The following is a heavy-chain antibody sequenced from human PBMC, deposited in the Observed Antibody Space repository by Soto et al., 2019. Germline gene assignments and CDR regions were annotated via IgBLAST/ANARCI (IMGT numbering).Heavy chain of an antibody. CDR2: IYPGDSET. J-gene: IGHJ3*02. Sequence: PGESLKISCKGSGYSFTSYWIGWVRQMPGKGLECMGIIYPGDSETRYSPSFQGQVTISAGRSINTAYLQWSSLKASDTAMYYCAAPFPLHSNTFNIWGQGTMVTVSS. V-gene: IGHV5-51*01. CDR3: AAPFPLHSNTFNI. CDR1: GYSFTSYW. D-gene: IGHD2-21*01.